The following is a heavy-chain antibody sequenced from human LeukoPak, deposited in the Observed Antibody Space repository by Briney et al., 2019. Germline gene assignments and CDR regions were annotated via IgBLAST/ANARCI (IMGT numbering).Heavy chain of an antibody. CDR2: IWYDGSNK. CDR1: GFTFSSYG. CDR3: ARDQHYDFWSGYSSYGVDV. V-gene: IGHV3-33*01. D-gene: IGHD3-3*01. Sequence: GRSLRLSCAASGFTFSSYGMHWIRQAPGKGLEWVAVIWYDGSNKYYADSVKGRFTISRDNSKNTLYLQMNSLRAEDTAVYYCARDQHYDFWSGYSSYGVDVWGQGTTVTVSS. J-gene: IGHJ6*02.